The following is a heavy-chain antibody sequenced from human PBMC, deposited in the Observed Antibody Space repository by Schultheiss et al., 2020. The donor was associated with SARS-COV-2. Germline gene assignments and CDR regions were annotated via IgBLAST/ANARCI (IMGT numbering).Heavy chain of an antibody. CDR3: ATPEFEATYYYDSSTTGFDY. Sequence: ASVKVSCKASGYTFTSYAMHWVRQAPGQRLEWMGWINAGNGNTKYSQKFQGRVTITRDTSASTAYMELSSLRSEDTAVYYCATPEFEATYYYDSSTTGFDYWGQGTLVTVSS. V-gene: IGHV1-3*01. D-gene: IGHD3-22*01. CDR1: GYTFTSYA. CDR2: INAGNGNT. J-gene: IGHJ4*02.